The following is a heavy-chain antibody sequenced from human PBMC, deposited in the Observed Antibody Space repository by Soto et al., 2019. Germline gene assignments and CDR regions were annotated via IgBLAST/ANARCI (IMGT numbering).Heavy chain of an antibody. CDR1: GFTFSSYS. D-gene: IGHD6-19*01. J-gene: IGHJ4*02. Sequence: GGSLRLSCAASGFTFSSYSINWVRQAPGKGLEWVSYISSSSSTIYYADSVKGRFTISRDNAKNSLYLQMNSLRDEDTAVYYCARVGHSSGWHRPFDYWGQGTLVTVSS. CDR3: ARVGHSSGWHRPFDY. V-gene: IGHV3-48*02. CDR2: ISSSSSTI.